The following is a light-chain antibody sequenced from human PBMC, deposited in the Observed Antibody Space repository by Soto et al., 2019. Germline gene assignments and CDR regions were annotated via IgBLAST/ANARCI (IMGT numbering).Light chain of an antibody. Sequence: QAVVTQPPSVSGAPGQRVTISCTGSSSNIGAGYDVHWYQQLPGTAPKLLIYGNSNRPSGVPDRFSGSKSGTSASLAITGLQAEDYADYYCQSYDSSLSVYVFGTGTKVTVL. CDR3: QSYDSSLSVYV. CDR2: GNS. V-gene: IGLV1-40*01. J-gene: IGLJ1*01. CDR1: SSNIGAGYD.